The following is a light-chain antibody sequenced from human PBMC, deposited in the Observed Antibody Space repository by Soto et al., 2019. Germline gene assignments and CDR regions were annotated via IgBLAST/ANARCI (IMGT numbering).Light chain of an antibody. V-gene: IGKV1-39*01. CDR2: GAS. Sequence: DIQMTQSPSSLSASVGDRVTITCRASQDISDYLTWYQQRLGNAPKVLVYGASSVQSGVPSRFRGSGAGTDFTLTITTLQPEDFGTYYCQQSYSNVITFGQGTRLEI. J-gene: IGKJ5*01. CDR3: QQSYSNVIT. CDR1: QDISDY.